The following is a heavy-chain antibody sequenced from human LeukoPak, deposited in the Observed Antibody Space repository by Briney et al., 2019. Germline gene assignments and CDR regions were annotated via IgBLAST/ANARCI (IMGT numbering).Heavy chain of an antibody. Sequence: SETLSLTCTVSGGSISSGSYFWSWIRQPAGKGLEWIGRIYTSGSTNYNPYLKSRVTISVDTSKNQFSLKLSSVTAADTAVYYCARGFYYYDSSGYYYGRNWFDPWGQGTLVTVSS. CDR1: GGSISSGSYF. J-gene: IGHJ5*02. CDR2: IYTSGST. CDR3: ARGFYYYDSSGYYYGRNWFDP. V-gene: IGHV4-61*02. D-gene: IGHD3-22*01.